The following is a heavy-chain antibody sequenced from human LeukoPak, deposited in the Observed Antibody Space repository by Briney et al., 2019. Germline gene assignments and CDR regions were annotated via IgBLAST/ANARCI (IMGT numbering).Heavy chain of an antibody. CDR1: GFTFGSYN. CDR3: ARDLVL. CDR2: ISSGSTDI. D-gene: IGHD6-6*01. Sequence: GGSLRLSCAASGFTFGSYNMNWVRQAPGKALEWVSSISSGSTDIYYIDSVKGRFTISRDNAKNSLSLQMNSLRAEDTAVYYCARDLVLWGQGTMVTVSS. J-gene: IGHJ3*01. V-gene: IGHV3-21*01.